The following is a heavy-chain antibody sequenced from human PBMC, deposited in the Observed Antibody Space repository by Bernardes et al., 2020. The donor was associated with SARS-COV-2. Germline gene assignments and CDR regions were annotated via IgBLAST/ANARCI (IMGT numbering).Heavy chain of an antibody. CDR1: GFTFSSYV. J-gene: IGHJ4*02. D-gene: IGHD3-10*01. Sequence: GGSLRLSCAASGFTFSSYVMSWVRQSPGKGLEWVSLITDTGANSYYADSVKGRFTISRDNSKNTLYLQMNSLRAEDTAVYYCAKGLWFGELLCPFDYWGQGTLVTVSS. CDR3: AKGLWFGELLCPFDY. CDR2: ITDTGANS. V-gene: IGHV3-23*01.